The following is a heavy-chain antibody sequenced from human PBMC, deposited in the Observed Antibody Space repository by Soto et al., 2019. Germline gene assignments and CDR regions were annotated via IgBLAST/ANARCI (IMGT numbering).Heavy chain of an antibody. CDR1: GGSFSSYI. CDR3: AKSPNPGSAPASYYGMDV. J-gene: IGHJ6*02. D-gene: IGHD2-15*01. CDR2: IIPVLGVE. Sequence: GASVKVSCKASGGSFSSYIFTWVRQAPGQGLEWMGRIIPVLGVEYYAQKFQGRVTITADKSTNTAYMELSSLRSEDTAVYYCAKSPNPGSAPASYYGMDVRGLGTTVTVSS. V-gene: IGHV1-69*02.